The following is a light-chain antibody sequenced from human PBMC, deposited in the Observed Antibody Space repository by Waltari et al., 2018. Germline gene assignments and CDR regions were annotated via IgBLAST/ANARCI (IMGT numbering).Light chain of an antibody. V-gene: IGKV1-39*01. Sequence: TCRASQSITSYLNWDQLTPGKAPKLLIYAASSLQSGVPAKYSGGGSGRDFTLTISSLQPEDFGTYYGQQSYRPGLTFGGGTKVGIK. J-gene: IGKJ4*01. CDR3: QQSYRPGLT. CDR1: QSITSY. CDR2: AAS.